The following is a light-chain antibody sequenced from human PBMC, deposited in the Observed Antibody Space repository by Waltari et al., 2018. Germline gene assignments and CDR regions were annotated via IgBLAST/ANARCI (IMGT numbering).Light chain of an antibody. J-gene: IGKJ1*01. CDR2: GAS. CDR3: QQYNYWRT. V-gene: IGKV3-15*01. CDR1: ESVGSA. Sequence: EILLTQSPDALSVSPGESATLSCRASESVGSALAWYQQRPGQPPRLLIYGASTRATGIPARFSGSGSGTEFTLTISSLQSEDFAVYYCQQYNYWRTFGQGTKVEIK.